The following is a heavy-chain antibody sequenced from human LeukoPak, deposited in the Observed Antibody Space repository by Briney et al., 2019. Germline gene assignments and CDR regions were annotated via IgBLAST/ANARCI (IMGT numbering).Heavy chain of an antibody. CDR1: GFTFSSYA. CDR2: IIGSGGVT. V-gene: IGHV3-23*01. Sequence: GGSLRLSCAASGFTFSSYAMSWVRQAPGKGLEWVSGIIGSGGVTHYADSVKGRFTISRDNSKNTLYLQMNSLRAEDTAVYYCAKVGGSSGYYEYYFDYWGQGTLVTVSS. J-gene: IGHJ4*02. CDR3: AKVGGSSGYYEYYFDY. D-gene: IGHD3-22*01.